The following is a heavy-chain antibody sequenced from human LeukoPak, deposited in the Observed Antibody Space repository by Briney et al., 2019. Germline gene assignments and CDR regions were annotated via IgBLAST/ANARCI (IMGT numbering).Heavy chain of an antibody. CDR3: VRGSSTWSPLGDY. Sequence: GGSLRLSCAASGFTFSTYWMRWVRQAPGQGPVWVSRISPDGSTTTYADSVRGRFSISRDNAKNTLCMQMNSLRVDDTAVYYCVRGSSTWSPLGDYWGQGTLVTVST. CDR1: GFTFSTYW. D-gene: IGHD6-13*01. J-gene: IGHJ4*02. CDR2: ISPDGSTT. V-gene: IGHV3-74*01.